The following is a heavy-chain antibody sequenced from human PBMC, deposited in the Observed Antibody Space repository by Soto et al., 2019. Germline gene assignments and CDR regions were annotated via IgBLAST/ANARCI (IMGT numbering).Heavy chain of an antibody. J-gene: IGHJ5*02. CDR3: ARVSFDHFVHWFDP. Sequence: PGGSLRLSCAASGFTFSSYGMHWVRQAPGKGLEWVAVQSYDGSNKYYAESVKGRFTISRDDSKNTLYLQMNSLRAEDTAVYYCARVSFDHFVHWFDPWGRGTLVTVSS. CDR1: GFTFSSYG. V-gene: IGHV3-30*03. CDR2: QSYDGSNK. D-gene: IGHD3-9*01.